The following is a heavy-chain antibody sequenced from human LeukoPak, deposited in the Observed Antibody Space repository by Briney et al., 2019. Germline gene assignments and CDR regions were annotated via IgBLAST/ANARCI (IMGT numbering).Heavy chain of an antibody. D-gene: IGHD3-22*01. J-gene: IGHJ3*02. CDR1: GYTFTSYG. Sequence: ASVKVSCKASGYTFTSYGISWVRQAPGQGLEWMGWISAYNGNTNYAQKLQGRVTMTTDTSTSTAYMELRSLRSDDTAVYYCAREGPGNTTYYYDSSGYYAFDIWGQGTMVTVSS. CDR3: AREGPGNTTYYYDSSGYYAFDI. CDR2: ISAYNGNT. V-gene: IGHV1-18*01.